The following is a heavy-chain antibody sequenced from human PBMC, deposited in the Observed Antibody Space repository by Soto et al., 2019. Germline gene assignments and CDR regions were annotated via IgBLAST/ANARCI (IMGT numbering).Heavy chain of an antibody. Sequence: GGSLRLSCAASGFTFSSYAMSWVRQAPGKGLEWVSGISGSGDSTYYADSVKGRFTISRDNSKNTLYLQMNSLRAEDTAVYYCAKGVPGIAVAGTGYFQHWGQGTLV. CDR3: AKGVPGIAVAGTGYFQH. V-gene: IGHV3-23*01. CDR2: ISGSGDST. J-gene: IGHJ1*01. CDR1: GFTFSSYA. D-gene: IGHD6-19*01.